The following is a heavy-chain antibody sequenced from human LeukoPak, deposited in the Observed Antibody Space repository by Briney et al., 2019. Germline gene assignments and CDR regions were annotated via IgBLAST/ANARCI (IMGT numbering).Heavy chain of an antibody. Sequence: SETLSLTCTVSGGSISSSSYYWGWIRQPPGKGLEWIGSIHYSGSTYYNPSLKSRVTISVDTSKNQFSLKLSSVTAADTAVYYCARPIPGYYYYYMDVWGKGTTVTVSS. CDR2: IHYSGST. V-gene: IGHV4-39*01. D-gene: IGHD2-2*02. CDR1: GGSISSSSYY. CDR3: ARPIPGYYYYYMDV. J-gene: IGHJ6*03.